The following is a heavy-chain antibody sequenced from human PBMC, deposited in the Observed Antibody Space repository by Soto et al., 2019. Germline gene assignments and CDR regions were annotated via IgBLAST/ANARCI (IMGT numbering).Heavy chain of an antibody. CDR3: ARDRANYSSRWRPPPGY. D-gene: IGHD6-13*01. J-gene: IGHJ4*02. CDR1: GFTFSSYS. Sequence: GGSLRLSCAASGFTFSSYSMNWVRQAPGKGLEWVSYISSSSSTIYYADSVKGRFTISRDNAKNTLYLQMNSLRAEDTAVYYCARDRANYSSRWRPPPGYWGQGTLVTVSS. CDR2: ISSSSSTI. V-gene: IGHV3-48*01.